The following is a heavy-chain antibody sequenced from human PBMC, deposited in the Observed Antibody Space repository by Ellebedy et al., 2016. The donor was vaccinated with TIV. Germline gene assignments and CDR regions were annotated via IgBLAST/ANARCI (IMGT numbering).Heavy chain of an antibody. Sequence: GESLKISCVTSILHFDKYGMHWVRQAPGKGLEWVAAMWSEGNHRYYADSVKGRFTISRDDSEKTLYLEMNSLRVEDTAVYYCARGRVVPAVIYAMDHWGQGTSVIVSS. D-gene: IGHD2-2*01. CDR3: ARGRVVPAVIYAMDH. CDR1: ILHFDKYG. J-gene: IGHJ6*02. CDR2: MWSEGNHR. V-gene: IGHV3-33*01.